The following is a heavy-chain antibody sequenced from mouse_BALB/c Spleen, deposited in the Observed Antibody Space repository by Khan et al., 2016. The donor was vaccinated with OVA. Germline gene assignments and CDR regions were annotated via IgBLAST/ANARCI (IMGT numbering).Heavy chain of an antibody. Sequence: QVQLKESGPGLVAPSQSLSITCTISGFSLTNYGVHWVRQPPGKGLEWLVVIWSDGSTTYNSALKSRLTISKDNSESQVVLKMNSRQTDDTAMYFYARQPYYRYNMMNYWGQGTSVTVSS. CDR3: ARQPYYRYNMMNY. J-gene: IGHJ4*01. CDR2: IWSDGST. CDR1: GFSLTNYG. V-gene: IGHV2-6-1*01. D-gene: IGHD2-12*01.